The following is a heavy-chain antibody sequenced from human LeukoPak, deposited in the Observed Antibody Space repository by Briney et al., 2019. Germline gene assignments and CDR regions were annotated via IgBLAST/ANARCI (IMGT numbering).Heavy chain of an antibody. CDR2: IKPDGSQI. Sequence: GGSLRLSCAASGFTFSTYWMTWVRQAPGKGLEWVANIKPDGSQIYYVDSVKGRFTISRDNAKNSLYLQMNSLRAEDTAVYYCARDLNWETYWGQGTLVTVSS. D-gene: IGHD7-27*01. CDR1: GFTFSTYW. J-gene: IGHJ4*02. V-gene: IGHV3-7*01. CDR3: ARDLNWETY.